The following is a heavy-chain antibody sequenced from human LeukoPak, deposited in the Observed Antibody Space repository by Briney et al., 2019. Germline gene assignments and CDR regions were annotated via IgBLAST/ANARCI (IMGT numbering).Heavy chain of an antibody. J-gene: IGHJ4*02. CDR2: ISTSGST. D-gene: IGHD5-12*01. V-gene: IGHV4-61*02. CDR3: AREGEATMDY. Sequence: SQTLSLTCAVSGGSISGGSYYWSWIRQPAGKGLEWIGRISTSGSTNYNPSLKSRVTISVDTSKNQSSLKLSSVTAADTAGYYWAREGEATMDYWGQGTLVTVSS. CDR1: GGSISGGSYY.